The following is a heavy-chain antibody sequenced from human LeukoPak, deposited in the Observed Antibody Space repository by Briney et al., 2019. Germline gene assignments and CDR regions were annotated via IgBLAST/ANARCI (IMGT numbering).Heavy chain of an antibody. CDR3: AKAGGEDSGYDYAHFQH. CDR2: ISGSGGST. V-gene: IGHV3-23*01. D-gene: IGHD5-12*01. J-gene: IGHJ1*01. Sequence: GGSLRLSCAASGFTFSSYAMSWVRQAPGKGLEWVSAISGSGGSTYYADSVKGRFTISRDNSKNTLYLQMNSLRAEDTAVYYCAKAGGEDSGYDYAHFQHWGQGTLVTVSS. CDR1: GFTFSSYA.